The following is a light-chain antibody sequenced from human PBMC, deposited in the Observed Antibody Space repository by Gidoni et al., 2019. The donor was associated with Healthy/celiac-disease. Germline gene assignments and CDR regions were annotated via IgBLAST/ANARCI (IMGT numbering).Light chain of an antibody. J-gene: IGLJ2*01. CDR2: GNS. CDR1: SSNIGAGYD. CDR3: QSYDSSLSGPL. Sequence: QSVLTQPPSVSGAPGQRVTISCTGSSSNIGAGYDVPWYQQLPGTAPKLLIYGNSNRPSGVPDRFSGSKSGTSASLAITGLQAEDEADYYCQSYDSSLSGPLFGGGTKLTAL. V-gene: IGLV1-40*01.